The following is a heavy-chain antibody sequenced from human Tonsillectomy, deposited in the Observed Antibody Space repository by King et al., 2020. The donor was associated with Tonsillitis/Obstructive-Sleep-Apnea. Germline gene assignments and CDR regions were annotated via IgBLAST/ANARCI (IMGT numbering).Heavy chain of an antibody. CDR1: GFTFSSYS. D-gene: IGHD2-2*01. V-gene: IGHV3-21*01. CDR2: ISSSSSYI. Sequence: VQLVESGGGLVKPGGSLRLSCAASGFTFSSYSMNWVRQAPGKGLEWVSSISSSSSYIYYADSVKGRFTISRDNAKNSLYLQMNSLRAEDTAVYYCARSFSATVGYCSSTSCLPAEYWGQGTLVTVSS. J-gene: IGHJ4*02. CDR3: ARSFSATVGYCSSTSCLPAEY.